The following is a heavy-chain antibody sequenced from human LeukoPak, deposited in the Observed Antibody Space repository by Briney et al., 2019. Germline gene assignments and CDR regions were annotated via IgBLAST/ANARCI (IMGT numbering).Heavy chain of an antibody. CDR1: GGSISSGGYC. Sequence: SATLSLTCAVSGGSISSGGYCWSWLRQPPGKGLEWIGYIYHSGSTYYNPSLKSRVTISVDRSKNQFSLKLSSVTAADTAVYYCAKGYEFVFDYWGQGTLVTVSS. CDR3: AKGYEFVFDY. D-gene: IGHD3/OR15-3a*01. J-gene: IGHJ4*02. CDR2: IYHSGST. V-gene: IGHV4-30-2*01.